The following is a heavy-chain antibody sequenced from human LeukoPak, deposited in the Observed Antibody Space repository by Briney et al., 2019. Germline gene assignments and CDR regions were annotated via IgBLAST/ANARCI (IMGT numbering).Heavy chain of an antibody. Sequence: GESLKISCKGSGYSFTSYWIGWGRQMPGKGLEWMGIIYPGDSDTRYSPSFQGQVTISADKSISTAYLQWSSLKASDTAMYYCATWGTYYDFSGSFYFDYWGQGTLVTVSS. V-gene: IGHV5-51*01. D-gene: IGHD3-3*01. J-gene: IGHJ4*02. CDR3: ATWGTYYDFSGSFYFDY. CDR2: IYPGDSDT. CDR1: GYSFTSYW.